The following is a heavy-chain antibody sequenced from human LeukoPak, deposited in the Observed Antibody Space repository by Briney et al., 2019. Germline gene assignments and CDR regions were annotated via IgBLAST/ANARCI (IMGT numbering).Heavy chain of an antibody. CDR1: GGSISSYY. CDR3: ARGGYYFDY. D-gene: IGHD3-10*01. Sequence: SETLSLTCTVSGGSISSYYWSWIRQPPGKGLEWIGYVYYSGSINYSPSLNSRLTISVDTSKNQFSLKLSSVTAADTAVYYCARGGYYFDYWGQGTLVTISS. CDR2: VYYSGSI. V-gene: IGHV4-59*01. J-gene: IGHJ4*02.